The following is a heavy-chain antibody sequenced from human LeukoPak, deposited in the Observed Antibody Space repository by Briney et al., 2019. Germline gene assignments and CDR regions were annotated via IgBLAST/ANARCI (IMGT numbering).Heavy chain of an antibody. Sequence: ASVKVSCKASGYTFTSYGISWVRQAPGQGLEWMGWMNPNSGNTGYAQKFQGRVTITRNTSIRTAYMELSSLRSDDTAVYYCARGVKGYSYGYDWFDPWGQGTLVTVSS. CDR1: GYTFTSYG. V-gene: IGHV1-8*03. D-gene: IGHD5-18*01. CDR2: MNPNSGNT. CDR3: ARGVKGYSYGYDWFDP. J-gene: IGHJ5*02.